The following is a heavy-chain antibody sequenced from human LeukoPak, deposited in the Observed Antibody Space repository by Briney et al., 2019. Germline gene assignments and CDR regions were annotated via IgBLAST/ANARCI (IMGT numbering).Heavy chain of an antibody. D-gene: IGHD4-17*01. V-gene: IGHV4-39*01. CDR3: ARSDYGVSRRFFFDY. J-gene: IGHJ4*02. CDR1: GGSISSSSYY. Sequence: SETLSLTCTVSGGSISSSSYYWGWIRQPPGKGLEWIGSIYYSGSTYYNPSLKSRVTISVDTSKNQFSLKLSPVTAADTAVYYCARSDYGVSRRFFFDYWGQGTLVTVSS. CDR2: IYYSGST.